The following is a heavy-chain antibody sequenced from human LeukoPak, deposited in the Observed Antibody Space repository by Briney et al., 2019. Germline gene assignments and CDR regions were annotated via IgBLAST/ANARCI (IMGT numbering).Heavy chain of an antibody. Sequence: SETLSLTCAVSGGAISTGGYSWSWIRQPPGKGLEWIGYIYHSGSTYYKPSLKSRVTISVDRSKNQFSLKLSSVTAADTAVYYCAREDSYGRFFDYWGQGTLVTVSS. V-gene: IGHV4-30-2*01. J-gene: IGHJ4*02. CDR2: IYHSGST. D-gene: IGHD5-18*01. CDR3: AREDSYGRFFDY. CDR1: GGAISTGGYS.